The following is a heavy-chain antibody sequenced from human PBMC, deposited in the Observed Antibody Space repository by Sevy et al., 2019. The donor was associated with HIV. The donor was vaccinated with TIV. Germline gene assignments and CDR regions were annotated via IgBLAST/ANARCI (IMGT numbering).Heavy chain of an antibody. J-gene: IGHJ6*03. CDR2: IYPGDSDT. D-gene: IGHD3-10*01. CDR3: ARNVPPTAMIRGNFYYTDV. V-gene: IGHV5-51*01. CDR1: GYNFAIYW. Sequence: GESLKISCNGSGYNFAIYWIGWVRQMPGKGLEWMGIIYPGDSDTTYSPSFQGQVTISVDKSINTAYLQWSSLQASDTAMYYCARNVPPTAMIRGNFYYTDVWGKGTTVTVSS.